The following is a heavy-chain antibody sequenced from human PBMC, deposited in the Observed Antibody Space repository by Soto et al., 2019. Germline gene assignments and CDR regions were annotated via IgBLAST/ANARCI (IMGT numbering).Heavy chain of an antibody. CDR3: AKDYSTVTTDPLSVVLFDY. J-gene: IGHJ4*02. Sequence: EVQLLESGGGLVQPGGSLRLSCAASGFTFSSYAMSWVRQAPGKGLEWVSIITSDGRTYYADSVKGRFTISRDNSKNTVYLQMNSLRAEDPAVYYCAKDYSTVTTDPLSVVLFDYWGQGALVTVSS. D-gene: IGHD4-17*01. CDR2: IITSDGRT. V-gene: IGHV3-23*01. CDR1: GFTFSSYA.